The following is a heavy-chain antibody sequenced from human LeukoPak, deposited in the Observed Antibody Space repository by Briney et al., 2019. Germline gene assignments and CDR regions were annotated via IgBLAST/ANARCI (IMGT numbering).Heavy chain of an antibody. Sequence: ASVKVSCKASGYTFTSYGISWVRQAPGQGLEWMGWISAYNGNTNYAQKLQGRVTMTTDTSTSTAYMELRSLRSDDTAVYYCARDYPRPSSGWYDAFDIWGQGTMVTVSS. V-gene: IGHV1-18*04. D-gene: IGHD6-13*01. CDR2: ISAYNGNT. CDR1: GYTFTSYG. J-gene: IGHJ3*02. CDR3: ARDYPRPSSGWYDAFDI.